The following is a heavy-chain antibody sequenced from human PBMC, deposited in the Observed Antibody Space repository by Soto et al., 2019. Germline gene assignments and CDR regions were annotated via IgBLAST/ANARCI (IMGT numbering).Heavy chain of an antibody. CDR3: ARHRGPYITMVRGVTLNWFDP. V-gene: IGHV4-39*01. J-gene: IGHJ5*02. CDR1: GGSISSSSYY. Sequence: SETLSLTRTVSGGSISSSSYYWGWVRQPPGKGLEWIGSIYYSGSTYYNPSLKSRVTISVDTSKNQFSLKLSSVTAADTAVYYCARHRGPYITMVRGVTLNWFDPWGQGTLVTVSS. D-gene: IGHD3-10*01. CDR2: IYYSGST.